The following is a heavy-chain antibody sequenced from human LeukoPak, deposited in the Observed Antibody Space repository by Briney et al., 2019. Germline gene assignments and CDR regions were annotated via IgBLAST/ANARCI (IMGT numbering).Heavy chain of an antibody. J-gene: IGHJ4*02. V-gene: IGHV3-30*04. CDR2: ISYDGSDE. CDR1: GLAFSSYS. D-gene: IGHD3-3*01. Sequence: GRSLRLSCVASGLAFSSYSMHWVRQAPGKGLEWVGVISYDGSDEYYTDSVKGRFTISRDNSKNAVYLQMNSLRADDTAVYYCARDFTPEWFDIHWGQGTLVTVS. CDR3: ARDFTPEWFDIH.